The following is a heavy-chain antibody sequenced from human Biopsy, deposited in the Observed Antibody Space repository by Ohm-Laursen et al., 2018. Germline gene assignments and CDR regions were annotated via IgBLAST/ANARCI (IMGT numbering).Heavy chain of an antibody. J-gene: IGHJ4*02. Sequence: SETLSLTSEVYGKTFSDYYWSWIRQPPGKGLEWIGQINQSGRTNYNPSLKSRVNISADKSNNQFSLKLTSVTSADTAVYFCGNEVHGRDYWGLGALVTVSS. V-gene: IGHV4-34*08. CDR2: INQSGRT. CDR1: GKTFSDYY. D-gene: IGHD2-15*01. CDR3: GNEVHGRDY.